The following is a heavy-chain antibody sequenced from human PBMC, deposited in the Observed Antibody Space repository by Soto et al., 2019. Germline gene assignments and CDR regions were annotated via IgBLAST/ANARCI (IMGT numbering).Heavy chain of an antibody. CDR2: IIPILGIA. D-gene: IGHD5-12*01. Sequence: ASVKVSCKASGGTFSSYTISWVRQAPGQGLEWMGRIIPILGIANYAQKFQGRVTITADKSTSTAYMELSSLRSEDTAVYYCAKRGRDGYKPVYFDYWGQGTLVTVSS. V-gene: IGHV1-69*02. CDR1: GGTFSSYT. CDR3: AKRGRDGYKPVYFDY. J-gene: IGHJ4*02.